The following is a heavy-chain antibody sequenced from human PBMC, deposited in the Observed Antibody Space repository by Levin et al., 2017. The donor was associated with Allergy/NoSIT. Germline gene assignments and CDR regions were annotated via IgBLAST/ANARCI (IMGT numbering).Heavy chain of an antibody. J-gene: IGHJ5*01. CDR3: ARMGLRGKFDS. CDR1: GGSISSAGYY. D-gene: IGHD1-26*01. V-gene: IGHV4-61*02. CDR2: IYSTGST. Sequence: LRLSCTVSGGSISSAGYYWSWIRQSAGTGLEWIGRIYSTGSTNTNPSLRSRLSISIDKSKSQFSLELSSLTASDTGVYYCARMGLRGKFDSWGQGTLVTVAS.